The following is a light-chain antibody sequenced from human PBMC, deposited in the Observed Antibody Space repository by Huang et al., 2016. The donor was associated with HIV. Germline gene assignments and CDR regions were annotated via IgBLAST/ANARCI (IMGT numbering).Light chain of an antibody. J-gene: IGKJ2*01. CDR2: DAS. CDR3: QHRGNWPYT. CDR1: QSVSSS. Sequence: EIVLTQSPAPLSLSPVERATLSCRASQSVSSSLAWYQQKPGQPPTLLIYDASNRATGIPARFSGSGSGTDFTLTVSSLEPEDFAIYYCQHRGNWPYTFGQGTKLEIK. V-gene: IGKV3-11*01.